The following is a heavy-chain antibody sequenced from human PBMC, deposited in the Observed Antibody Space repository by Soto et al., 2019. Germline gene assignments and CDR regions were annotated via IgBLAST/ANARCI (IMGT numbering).Heavy chain of an antibody. CDR2: INPNSGGT. Sequence: ASVKVSCKASGYTFTGYYMHWVRQAPGQGLEWMGWINPNSGGTNYAQKFQGWVTMTRDTSISTAYMELSRLRSDDTAVYYCARVPMVRGVANWFDPWGQGTLVTVSS. CDR3: ARVPMVRGVANWFDP. CDR1: GYTFTGYY. V-gene: IGHV1-2*04. J-gene: IGHJ5*02. D-gene: IGHD3-10*01.